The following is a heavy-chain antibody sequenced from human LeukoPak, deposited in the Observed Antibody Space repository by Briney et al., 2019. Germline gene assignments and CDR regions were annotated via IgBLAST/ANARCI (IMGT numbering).Heavy chain of an antibody. V-gene: IGHV3-30*02. D-gene: IGHD3-22*01. J-gene: IGHJ4*02. CDR1: GFTFDDYA. Sequence: GGSLRLSCAASGFTFDDYAMHWVRQAPGKGLEWVAFIRYDGSNKYYADSVKGRFTISRDNSKNTLYLQMNSLRAEDTAVYYCASTLVVITYTDYWGQGTLVTVSS. CDR2: IRYDGSNK. CDR3: ASTLVVITYTDY.